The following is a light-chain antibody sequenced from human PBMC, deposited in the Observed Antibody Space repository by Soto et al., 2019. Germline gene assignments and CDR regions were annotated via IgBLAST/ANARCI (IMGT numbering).Light chain of an antibody. V-gene: IGKV3-15*01. CDR2: GAS. CDR1: RSVLDSSINKNC. J-gene: IGKJ4*01. Sequence: QSADALAGTLGARATINCKSSRSVLDSSINKNCLAWYQQKPGQAPRLLIYGASTRATGIPARFSGSGSGTEFTLTISSLQSEDFAVYYCQQYNNWPPLTFGGRTKVDIK. CDR3: QQYNNWPPLT.